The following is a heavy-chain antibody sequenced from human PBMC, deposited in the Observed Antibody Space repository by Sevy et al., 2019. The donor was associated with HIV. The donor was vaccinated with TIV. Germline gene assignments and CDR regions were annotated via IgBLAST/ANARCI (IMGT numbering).Heavy chain of an antibody. Sequence: GGSLRLSCAASRFTFSSYWMSWVRQAPGKGLEWVANINQDGSEKYHLDSVKGRFTISRDNAKNSLYLQMNSLRAEDSSVYFCARVSSIYCGRGYFYAMDVWGQGTTVTVSS. CDR2: INQDGSEK. J-gene: IGHJ6*02. CDR1: RFTFSSYW. V-gene: IGHV3-7*01. D-gene: IGHD2-15*01. CDR3: ARVSSIYCGRGYFYAMDV.